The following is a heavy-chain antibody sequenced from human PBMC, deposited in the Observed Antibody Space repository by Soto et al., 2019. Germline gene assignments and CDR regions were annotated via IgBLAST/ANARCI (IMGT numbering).Heavy chain of an antibody. CDR2: IKNKTEEGTI. Sequence: EVQLVESGGALVKPGGSLRLSCAASGVTSSNACMNWVRQAQGKGLEWVGRIKNKTEEGTIDYDAHVKGRFTISRDDSTNTLYLQMNRLKTDDTAVYYCTTDYGPIEEDGTGYSGQGTLVTVYS. D-gene: IGHD3-10*01. CDR3: TTDYGPIEEDGTGY. CDR1: GVTSSNAC. J-gene: IGHJ4*02. V-gene: IGHV3-15*07.